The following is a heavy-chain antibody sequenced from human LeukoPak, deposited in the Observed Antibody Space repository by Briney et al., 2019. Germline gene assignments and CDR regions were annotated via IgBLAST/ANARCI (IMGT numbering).Heavy chain of an antibody. CDR2: ISWDGGST. CDR3: AKDIGPLPSFYGSGSYLTGGMDV. J-gene: IGHJ6*04. V-gene: IGHV3-43D*04. CDR1: GFTLDDYA. D-gene: IGHD3-10*01. Sequence: GGSLRLSRAASGFTLDDYAMHWVRQAPGKGLEWVSLISWDGGSTYYADSVKGRFTISRDNSKNSLYLQMNSLRAEDTALYYCAKDIGPLPSFYGSGSYLTGGMDVWGKGTTVTVSS.